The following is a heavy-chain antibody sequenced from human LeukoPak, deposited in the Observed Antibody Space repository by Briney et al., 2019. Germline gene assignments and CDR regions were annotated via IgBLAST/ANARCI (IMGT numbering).Heavy chain of an antibody. D-gene: IGHD3-22*01. CDR3: TRLNYYDGSGYYPDY. CDR1: GLTFSDHH. CDR2: IRNRANSYIT. V-gene: IGHV3-72*01. J-gene: IGHJ4*02. Sequence: GGSLRLSCAASGLTFSDHHMDWVRQAPGGGLEWVGRIRNRANSYITKYAASVTGRFTISRDDSKNSMFLQMNSLRTEDTAVYYCTRLNYYDGSGYYPDYWGQGTLVTVSS.